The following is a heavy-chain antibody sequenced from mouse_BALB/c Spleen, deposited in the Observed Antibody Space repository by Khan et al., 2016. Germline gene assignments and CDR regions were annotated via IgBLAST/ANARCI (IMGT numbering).Heavy chain of an antibody. Sequence: EVQLQESGPSLVKPSQTLSLTCSVSGDSITSDYWNWIRKFPGNKLEYMGYINYSGSTYYNQSLKSRNSITRDTSKNQYYLQLNSVTTEDTAPYYCARYDGDSFDYWGQGTTLTVSS. J-gene: IGHJ2*01. D-gene: IGHD2-3*01. CDR1: GDSITSDY. CDR3: ARYDGDSFDY. V-gene: IGHV3-8*02. CDR2: INYSGST.